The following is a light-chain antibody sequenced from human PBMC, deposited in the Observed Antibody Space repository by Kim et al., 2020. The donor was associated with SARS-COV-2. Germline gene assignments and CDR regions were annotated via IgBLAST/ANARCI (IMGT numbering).Light chain of an antibody. Sequence: SSELTQDPAVSVALGQTVMITCQGDSLRSYYATWYQQKPGQAPILVIYGKNNRPSGIPDRFSGSSSGNTASLTIPGTQAGDEADYYCNSRDSNDNVVFGG. CDR3: NSRDSNDNVV. J-gene: IGLJ2*01. CDR1: SLRSYY. CDR2: GKN. V-gene: IGLV3-19*01.